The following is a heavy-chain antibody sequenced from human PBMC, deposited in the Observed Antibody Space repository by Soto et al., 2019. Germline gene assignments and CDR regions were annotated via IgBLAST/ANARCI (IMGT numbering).Heavy chain of an antibody. CDR2: ISGSGGST. J-gene: IGHJ5*02. Sequence: GGSLRLSCAASGFTFSSYAMSWVRQAPGKGLEWVSAISGSGGSTYYADSVKGRFTISRDNSKNTLYLQMNSLRAEDMAVYYCAKNIVVVVAARNTNWFDPWGQGTLVTVSS. D-gene: IGHD2-15*01. CDR3: AKNIVVVVAARNTNWFDP. V-gene: IGHV3-23*01. CDR1: GFTFSSYA.